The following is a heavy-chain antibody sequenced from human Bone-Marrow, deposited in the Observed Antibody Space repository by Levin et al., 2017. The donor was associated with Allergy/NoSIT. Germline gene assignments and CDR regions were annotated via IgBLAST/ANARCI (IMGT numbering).Heavy chain of an antibody. Sequence: ASVKVSCKASGYTFSNFGVSWVRQAPGQGLEWMGWISAYNENTNKAQNLQGRVTMTTDTSTSTAYMELRSLRSDDTAVYYCARVHRFEVVMPVPLDYWGQGTLVTVSS. D-gene: IGHD3-3*01. J-gene: IGHJ4*02. CDR1: GYTFSNFG. CDR2: ISAYNENT. CDR3: ARVHRFEVVMPVPLDY. V-gene: IGHV1-18*01.